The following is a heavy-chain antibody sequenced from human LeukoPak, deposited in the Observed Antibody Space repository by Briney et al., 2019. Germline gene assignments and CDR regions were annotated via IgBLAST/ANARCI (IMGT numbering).Heavy chain of an antibody. V-gene: IGHV1-18*01. D-gene: IGHD2-15*01. J-gene: IGHJ4*02. Sequence: ASVKVSCKASGYTFTSYGISWVRQAPGQGLEWMGWISAYNGNTNYAQKLQGRVTMTRNTSISTAYMELSSLRSEDTAVYYCARSYCSGGSCQYYFDYWGQGTLATVSS. CDR1: GYTFTSYG. CDR3: ARSYCSGGSCQYYFDY. CDR2: ISAYNGNT.